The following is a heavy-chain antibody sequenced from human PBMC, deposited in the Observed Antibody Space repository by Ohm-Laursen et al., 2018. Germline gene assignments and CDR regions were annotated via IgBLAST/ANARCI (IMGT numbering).Heavy chain of an antibody. V-gene: IGHV4-34*01. CDR2: INHSRST. CDR1: GGSFNGYY. D-gene: IGHD6-19*01. CDR3: ARGFSGWWGRIDY. J-gene: IGHJ4*02. Sequence: SETLSLTCTVYGGSFNGYYWNWIRQPPGKGLEWIGEINHSRSTKYNSSFKSRVTISVDTSKNQFSLKLSSVTAADTAVYYCARGFSGWWGRIDYWGQGILVTVSS.